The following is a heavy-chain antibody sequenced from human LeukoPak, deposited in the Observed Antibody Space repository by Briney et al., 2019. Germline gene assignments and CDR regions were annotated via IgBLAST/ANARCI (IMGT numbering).Heavy chain of an antibody. Sequence: PGRSLRLSCAASGFTFRSYGMHWVRQAPGKGLEWVAVIRYDGSAQYYADSVKGRFTISRDNAKNALYLQMNSLRAEDTAVYYCARDVWNYFDYWGQGTLVTVSS. V-gene: IGHV3-33*01. D-gene: IGHD2-21*01. CDR3: ARDVWNYFDY. CDR1: GFTFRSYG. J-gene: IGHJ4*02. CDR2: IRYDGSAQ.